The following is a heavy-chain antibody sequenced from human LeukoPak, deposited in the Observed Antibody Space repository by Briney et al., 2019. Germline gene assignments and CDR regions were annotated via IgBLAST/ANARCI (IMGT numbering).Heavy chain of an antibody. CDR1: GFTFSSYG. CDR3: ARGVDCSGGSCRRRAFDY. J-gene: IGHJ4*02. CDR2: IRYDGSNK. Sequence: GGSLRLSCAASGFTFSSYGMHWVRQAPGKGLEWVAFIRYDGSNKYYADSVKGRFTVSRDNSKNTLYLQINSLRAEDTAMYYCARGVDCSGGSCRRRAFDYWGQGTLVTVSS. D-gene: IGHD2-15*01. V-gene: IGHV3-30*02.